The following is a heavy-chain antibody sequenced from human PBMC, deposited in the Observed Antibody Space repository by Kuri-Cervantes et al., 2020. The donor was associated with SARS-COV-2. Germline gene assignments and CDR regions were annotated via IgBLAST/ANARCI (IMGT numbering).Heavy chain of an antibody. CDR2: IIPIFGIA. CDR3: ARDAAADNLSDY. Sequence: SVKVSCKASGGTFSSYAISWVRQAPGQGLEWMGRIIPIFGIANYAQKFQGRVTVTADKSTSTAYMELSSLRSEDAAVYYCARDAAADNLSDYWGQGTLVPSPQ. D-gene: IGHD6-13*01. CDR1: GGTFSSYA. J-gene: IGHJ4*02. V-gene: IGHV1-69*04.